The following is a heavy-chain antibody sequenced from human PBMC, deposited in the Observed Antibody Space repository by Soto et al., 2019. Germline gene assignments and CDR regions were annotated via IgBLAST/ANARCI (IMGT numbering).Heavy chain of an antibody. CDR3: VKEGYYYDSSGYYYGWFDP. V-gene: IGHV3-64D*06. Sequence: PGGSLRLSCAASGFLFSSYAMHWVRQAPGKGLEYVSAISRNGGNTYYADSVKGRFTISRDNSKNTLYLQMSSLRAEDTAVYYCVKEGYYYDSSGYYYGWFDPWGQGTLVTVSS. CDR2: ISRNGGNT. J-gene: IGHJ5*02. CDR1: GFLFSSYA. D-gene: IGHD3-22*01.